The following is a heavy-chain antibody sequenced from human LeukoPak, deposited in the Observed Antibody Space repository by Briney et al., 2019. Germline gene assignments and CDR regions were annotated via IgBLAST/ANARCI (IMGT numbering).Heavy chain of an antibody. D-gene: IGHD2-2*01. CDR1: GFTVSSNY. Sequence: GGSLRLSCAASGFTVSSNYMSWVRQAPGKGLEWVSVIYSGGSTYYADSVKGRFTISRDNAKNSLYLQMNSLRAEDTAVYYCARDPRVVPAAVDYWGQGTLVTVSS. CDR2: IYSGGST. V-gene: IGHV3-66*01. J-gene: IGHJ4*02. CDR3: ARDPRVVPAAVDY.